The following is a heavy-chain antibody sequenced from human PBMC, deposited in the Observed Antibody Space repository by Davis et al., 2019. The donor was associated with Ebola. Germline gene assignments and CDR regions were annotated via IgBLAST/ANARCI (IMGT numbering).Heavy chain of an antibody. J-gene: IGHJ6*02. CDR3: ARGIQLWFQGMDV. CDR1: GYTFTSYG. CDR2: INASNGNT. Sequence: ASVKVSCKASGYTFTSYGISWVRQAPGQGLEWMGWINASNGNTKYSQKFQGRVTITRDTSASTAYMELSSLRSEDTAVYYCARGIQLWFQGMDVWGQGTTVTVSS. D-gene: IGHD5-18*01. V-gene: IGHV1-3*01.